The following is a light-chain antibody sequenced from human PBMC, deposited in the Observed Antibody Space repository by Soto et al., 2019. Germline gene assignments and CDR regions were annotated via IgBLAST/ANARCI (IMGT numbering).Light chain of an antibody. J-gene: IGLJ1*01. V-gene: IGLV7-46*01. CDR2: DAT. CDR1: TGAVTSGHY. Sequence: QALVTQEPSLTVSPGGTVTLTCDSSTGAVTSGHYPYWFQQKPGQAPRTLIYDATKKHSWTPARFSGSLLGGKAALTLSGAQPEDEAEYYCLLSHSGAYYGVGKGTKVTV. CDR3: LLSHSGAYYG.